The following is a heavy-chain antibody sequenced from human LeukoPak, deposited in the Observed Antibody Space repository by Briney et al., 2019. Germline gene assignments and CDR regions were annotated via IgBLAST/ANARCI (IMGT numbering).Heavy chain of an antibody. V-gene: IGHV4-34*01. CDR1: GGSFSGYY. Sequence: PSETLSLTCAVYGGSFSGYYWSWIRQPPGKGLEWIGEINHSGSTNYNPSLKSRVTISVDTSKNQFSLQLSSVTAADTAVYYCARSRWLRPVGYWGQGTLVTVSS. D-gene: IGHD5-12*01. J-gene: IGHJ4*02. CDR3: ARSRWLRPVGY. CDR2: INHSGST.